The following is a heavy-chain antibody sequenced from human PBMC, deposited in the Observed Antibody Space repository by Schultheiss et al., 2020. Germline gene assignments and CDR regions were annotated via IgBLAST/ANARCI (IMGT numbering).Heavy chain of an antibody. J-gene: IGHJ4*02. V-gene: IGHV2-70*04. CDR3: ARTSVGATSLGASFYFDY. D-gene: IGHD1-26*01. CDR2: IDWDDDK. CDR1: GFSISTSGVR. Sequence: SGPTLVKPTQTLTLTCTLSGFSISTSGVRVSWIRQPPGKALEWLALIDWDDDKFYSTSLKTRLTISRDTSKSQVVLTMTNMDPVDTATYYCARTSVGATSLGASFYFDYWGQGTLVTVSS.